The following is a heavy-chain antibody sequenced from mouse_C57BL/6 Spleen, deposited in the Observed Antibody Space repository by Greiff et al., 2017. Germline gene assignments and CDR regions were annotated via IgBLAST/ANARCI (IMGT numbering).Heavy chain of an antibody. CDR3: ARDGYGSSFAY. Sequence: EVKLVESGGGLVQSGRSLRLSCATSGFSFSDFYMEWVRQAPGKGLEWIAASRNKANDYTTEYSASVKGQFIVSRDTSQSILYLQMNALRAEDTAIYYCARDGYGSSFAYWGQGTLVTVSA. D-gene: IGHD1-1*01. CDR2: SRNKANDYTT. V-gene: IGHV7-1*01. CDR1: GFSFSDFY. J-gene: IGHJ3*01.